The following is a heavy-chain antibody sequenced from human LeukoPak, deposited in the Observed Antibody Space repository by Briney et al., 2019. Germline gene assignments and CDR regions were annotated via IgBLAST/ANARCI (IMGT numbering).Heavy chain of an antibody. V-gene: IGHV4-39*01. J-gene: IGHJ5*02. D-gene: IGHD6-19*01. CDR1: GGSISSSSYY. CDR3: ARLSRVAGRLNGIDP. CDR2: ISYSGST. Sequence: SETLSLTCTVSGGSISSSSYYWGWLRQPPGKGPEWIGTISYSGSTYYNPSLKSRVIISVDTSKNQFSLKVSSVTAADTAVYYCARLSRVAGRLNGIDPWGQGILVTVSS.